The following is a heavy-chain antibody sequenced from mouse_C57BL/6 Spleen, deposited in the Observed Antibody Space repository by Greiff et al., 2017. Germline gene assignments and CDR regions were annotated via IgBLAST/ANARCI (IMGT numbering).Heavy chain of an antibody. J-gene: IGHJ2*01. Sequence: DVMLVESGGGLVQPGGSLSLSCAASGFTFTDYYMSWVRQPPGKALEWLGFIRNKANGYTTEYSASVKGRFTISRDNSQSILYLQMNALRAEDSATYYCARITTVAYFDYWGQGTTLTVSS. D-gene: IGHD1-1*01. CDR2: IRNKANGYTT. CDR1: GFTFTDYY. V-gene: IGHV7-3*01. CDR3: ARITTVAYFDY.